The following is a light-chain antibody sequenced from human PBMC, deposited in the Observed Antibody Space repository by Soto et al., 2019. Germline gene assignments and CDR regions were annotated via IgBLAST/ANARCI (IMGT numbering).Light chain of an antibody. J-gene: IGLJ3*02. V-gene: IGLV2-14*03. CDR1: SSDVGGYIY. Sequence: QSALPQPASVAGSPGQSITIACTGTSSDVGGYIYVSWYQLHPGKAPSLVIYDVSIRPPAVSDRFSGSTSGNTASLTISGLQAEDEADYYCSSYTATRTVVFGGGTKLTVL. CDR3: SSYTATRTVV. CDR2: DVS.